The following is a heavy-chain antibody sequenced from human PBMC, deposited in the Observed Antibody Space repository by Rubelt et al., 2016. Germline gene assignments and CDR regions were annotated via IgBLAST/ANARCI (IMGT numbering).Heavy chain of an antibody. J-gene: IGHJ5*02. Sequence: EVQLVESGGGLVQPGRSLRLSCAASGFSFDDYAMHWVRQAPGKGLEWVSSMAWNSGSLGYADSVKGRFPLHTDNAKNSLDLQMNSLRVEDTAVYYCGLGYCSGTNCLGLENWFDPWGQGTLVTVSS. V-gene: IGHV3-9*01. CDR1: GFSFDDYA. D-gene: IGHD2-15*01. CDR3: GLGYCSGTNCLGLENWFDP. CDR2: MAWNSGSL.